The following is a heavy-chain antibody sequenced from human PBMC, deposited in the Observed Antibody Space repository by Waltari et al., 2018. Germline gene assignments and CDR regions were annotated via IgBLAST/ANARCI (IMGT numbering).Heavy chain of an antibody. Sequence: QVQLVQSGTAVKKPGASVKVSCQASGYRCTDYPLPWVRQTPGQGLEWLGWINTKNGYTGYAQNFLGRVTMTRYTSINTVYMDLSGLRSDDTAVFYCATDPGPIVGAPDYWGQGTLVTVSS. CDR2: INTKNGYT. V-gene: IGHV1-2*02. CDR1: GYRCTDYP. D-gene: IGHD1-26*01. J-gene: IGHJ4*02. CDR3: ATDPGPIVGAPDY.